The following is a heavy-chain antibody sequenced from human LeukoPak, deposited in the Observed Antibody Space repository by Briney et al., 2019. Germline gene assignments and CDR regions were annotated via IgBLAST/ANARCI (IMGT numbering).Heavy chain of an antibody. Sequence: GGSLRLSCEASGFTFSNYWMTWVRQAPGKGLEWVANIKEDGSVKQCVDSVKGRFTISRDNAKSSLYLQMNSLRVEDTAVYFCARGYSGSSDDFDYWGQGALVAVSS. CDR1: GFTFSNYW. CDR3: ARGYSGSSDDFDY. J-gene: IGHJ4*02. D-gene: IGHD1-26*01. V-gene: IGHV3-7*01. CDR2: IKEDGSVK.